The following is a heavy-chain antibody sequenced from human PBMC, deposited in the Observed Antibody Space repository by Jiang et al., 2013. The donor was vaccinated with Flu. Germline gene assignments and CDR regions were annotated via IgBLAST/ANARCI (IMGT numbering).Heavy chain of an antibody. CDR1: GFTFSSYA. J-gene: IGHJ4*02. D-gene: IGHD3-3*01. Sequence: VQLLESGGGLVQPGGSLRLSCAASGFTFSSYAMSWVRQAPGKGLEWVSAISGSGGSTYYADSVKGRFTISRDNSKNTLYLQMNSLRAEDTAVYYCAKVAAYYDFWSGYYGDYWGQGTLVTVSS. CDR2: ISGSGGST. V-gene: IGHV3-23*01. CDR3: AKVAAYYDFWSGYYGDY.